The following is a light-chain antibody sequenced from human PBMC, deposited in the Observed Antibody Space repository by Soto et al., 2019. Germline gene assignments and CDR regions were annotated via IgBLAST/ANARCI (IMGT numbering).Light chain of an antibody. CDR3: HQYGSSLMYT. CDR1: QSVSSSY. Sequence: EIVLTQSPGTLSLSPGERATLSCRASQSVSSSYLAWYQQKPGQAPRLLIYGASSRATGIPDRFSGSGSGTDFTLTISRLEPEDFAVYYWHQYGSSLMYTFGQGPKLEIK. V-gene: IGKV3-20*01. J-gene: IGKJ2*01. CDR2: GAS.